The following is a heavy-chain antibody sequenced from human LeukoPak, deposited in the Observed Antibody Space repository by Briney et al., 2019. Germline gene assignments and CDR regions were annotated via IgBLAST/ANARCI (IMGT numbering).Heavy chain of an antibody. CDR3: ARRYSSVPIVPYYFDY. V-gene: IGHV4-39*01. J-gene: IGHJ4*02. CDR1: GGSISSSSYY. D-gene: IGHD6-19*01. Sequence: SETLSLTCTVSGGSISSSSYYWGWIRQPPGKGLEWIGSIYYSGSTYYNPSLKSRVTISVDTSKNQFSLKLSSVTAADTAVYYCARRYSSVPIVPYYFDYWGQGTLVTVSS. CDR2: IYYSGST.